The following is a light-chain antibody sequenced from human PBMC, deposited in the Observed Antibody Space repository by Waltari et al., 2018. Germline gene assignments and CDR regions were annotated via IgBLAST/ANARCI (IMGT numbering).Light chain of an antibody. CDR3: QQYGSSVMYT. CDR1: QRITKKY. J-gene: IGKJ2*01. V-gene: IGKV3-20*01. Sequence: RDTLACRASQRITKKYFAWYEQKPGQAPRLLIYGASSRAAGVPDRFSGSGSGTDFTLTISRLEPEDFAVYYCQQYGSSVMYTFGQGTKLEIK. CDR2: GAS.